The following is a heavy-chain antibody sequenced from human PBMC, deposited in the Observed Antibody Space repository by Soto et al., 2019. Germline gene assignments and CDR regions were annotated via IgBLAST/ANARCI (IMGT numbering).Heavy chain of an antibody. V-gene: IGHV3-72*01. CDR2: IRRKANSYTT. Sequence: EVQLVESGGGLVQPGGSLRLSCAASGLIFSDYHMDWVRQAPGKGLEWVGRIRRKANSYTTEYAASVKGRFTISRDDPRNTLYLPTTSLKREDTAVYYCAMLGGWSGGSRGMDVWGQGTTVTVSS. CDR3: AMLGGWSGGSRGMDV. D-gene: IGHD6-19*01. CDR1: GLIFSDYH. J-gene: IGHJ6*02.